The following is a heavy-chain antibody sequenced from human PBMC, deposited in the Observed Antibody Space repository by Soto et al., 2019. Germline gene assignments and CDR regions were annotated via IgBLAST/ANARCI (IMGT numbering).Heavy chain of an antibody. CDR1: GGTISSGGYY. Sequence: SETLSLTCTVSGGTISSGGYYWSWIRQHPGKGLEWIGYIYYSGSTYYNPSLKSRVTISVDTSKNQFSLKLSSVTAADTAVYYCARGYSSSWYDYWGQGTLVTVSS. D-gene: IGHD6-13*01. J-gene: IGHJ4*02. CDR3: ARGYSSSWYDY. CDR2: IYYSGST. V-gene: IGHV4-31*03.